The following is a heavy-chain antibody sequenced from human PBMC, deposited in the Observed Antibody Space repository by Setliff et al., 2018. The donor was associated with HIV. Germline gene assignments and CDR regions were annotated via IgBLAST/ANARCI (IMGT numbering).Heavy chain of an antibody. Sequence: GGSLRLSCTASGFTFGEYAMSWVRQAPGKGLEWVAVIWYDGSNKYYADSVKGRFTISRDNSKNTLYLQMNSLRAEDTAVYYCAEAGWELLSSFQHWGQGTLVTVSS. CDR2: IWYDGSNK. CDR3: AEAGWELLSSFQH. D-gene: IGHD1-26*01. V-gene: IGHV3-33*06. J-gene: IGHJ1*01. CDR1: GFTFGEYA.